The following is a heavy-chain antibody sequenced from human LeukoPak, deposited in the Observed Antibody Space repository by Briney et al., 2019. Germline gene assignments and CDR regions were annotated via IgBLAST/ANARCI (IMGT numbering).Heavy chain of an antibody. CDR3: ARDNGMAPQGGTDAFDI. Sequence: SVEVSCKASGGTFSSYAISWVRQAPGQGLEWMGRIIPILGIANYAQKFQGRVTITADKSTSTAYMELSSLRSEDTAVYYCARDNGMAPQGGTDAFDIWGQGTMVTVSS. CDR1: GGTFSSYA. D-gene: IGHD2-8*01. V-gene: IGHV1-69*04. CDR2: IIPILGIA. J-gene: IGHJ3*02.